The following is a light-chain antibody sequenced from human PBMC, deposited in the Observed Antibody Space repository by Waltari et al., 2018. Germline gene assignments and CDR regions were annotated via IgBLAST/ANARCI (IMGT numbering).Light chain of an antibody. J-gene: IGLJ2*01. Sequence: SALPQPDSVSGSPGQSITISCSGISSDSGGYEYVSWYQQHPGKAPKGIIYDVNKRPSGVSNRFSGSKSGSSASLTISGLQAEDEADYYCSSFTSSTTGIFGGGTKVTVL. CDR2: DVN. CDR3: SSFTSSTTGI. CDR1: SSDSGGYEY. V-gene: IGLV2-14*03.